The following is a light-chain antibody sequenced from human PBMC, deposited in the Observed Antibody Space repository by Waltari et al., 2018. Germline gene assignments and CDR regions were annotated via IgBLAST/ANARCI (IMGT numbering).Light chain of an antibody. Sequence: SYELTQPPSVSVSPGQTARITCSGDALPKQYAYWYQQKPGQAPVLGIYKDSERPSGVPERCSGSSSRTTVTLTISEVQAEDEADYYCQSADSSGTYEVFGGGTKLTVL. CDR1: ALPKQY. V-gene: IGLV3-25*03. CDR3: QSADSSGTYEV. CDR2: KDS. J-gene: IGLJ3*02.